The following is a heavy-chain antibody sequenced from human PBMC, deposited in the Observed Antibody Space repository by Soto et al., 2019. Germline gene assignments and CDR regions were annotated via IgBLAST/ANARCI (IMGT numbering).Heavy chain of an antibody. CDR3: ARDRGYYDSSGTI. CDR2: IYFSGST. D-gene: IGHD3-22*01. Sequence: SETLSLTCTVSGGAISSGDYYWRWMRQPPGRGLEWIGYIYFSGSTYYNPSLKSRFTISVDTTKNQFYLKLSSVTAADAAVYYCARDRGYYDSSGTIWGQGTMVTVSS. CDR1: GGAISSGDYY. V-gene: IGHV4-30-4*01. J-gene: IGHJ3*02.